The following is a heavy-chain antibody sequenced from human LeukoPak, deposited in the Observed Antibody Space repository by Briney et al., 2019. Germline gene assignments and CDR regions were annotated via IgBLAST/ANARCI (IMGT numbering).Heavy chain of an antibody. Sequence: GGSLRLSCIASGFTFTTYAMTWVRQAPGKGLEWVSAISGGNFQRTYYADSVKGRFTISRDNSKNTVYLQIDSLRAEDTAEYYCAKTPVGDWGVSDSWGQGTLATVSS. V-gene: IGHV3-23*01. D-gene: IGHD2-21*01. J-gene: IGHJ4*02. CDR1: GFTFTTYA. CDR2: ISGGNFQRT. CDR3: AKTPVGDWGVSDS.